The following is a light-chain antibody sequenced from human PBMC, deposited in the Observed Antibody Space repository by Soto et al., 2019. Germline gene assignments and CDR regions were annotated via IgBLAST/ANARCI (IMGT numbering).Light chain of an antibody. CDR2: FDS. V-gene: IGLV3-21*04. J-gene: IGLJ1*01. CDR3: QVWDRTSDHPYV. CDR1: NTGIKT. Sequence: SYELTQPPSVSVAPGKTARITCGGDNTGIKTVHWYQQKPGQAPVLVIYFDSDRPSGIPERFSGSNSGNTATLTISRVEAGDEADYYCQVWDRTSDHPYVFGTGTKLTVL.